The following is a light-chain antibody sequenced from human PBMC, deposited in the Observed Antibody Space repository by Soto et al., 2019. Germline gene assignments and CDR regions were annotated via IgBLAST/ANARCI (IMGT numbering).Light chain of an antibody. J-gene: IGLJ1*01. CDR2: DVT. V-gene: IGLV2-14*03. CDR3: CSYTSSTIYV. Sequence: QSALTQPASVSGSPGQSIAISCTGTSSEVGGYNYVSWYQQHPGKGPKLMIYDVTSXXXXXXXRFSGFKSGTTASLTISGXXXXXXXXYYCCSYTSSTIYVFGTGTKLTVL. CDR1: SSEVGGYNY.